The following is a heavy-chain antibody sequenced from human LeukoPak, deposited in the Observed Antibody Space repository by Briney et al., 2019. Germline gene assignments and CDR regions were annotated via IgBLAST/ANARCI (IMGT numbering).Heavy chain of an antibody. CDR1: GFTFSSYS. D-gene: IGHD1-1*01. CDR2: ISSSSSYI. J-gene: IGHJ4*02. V-gene: IGHV3-21*01. Sequence: GGSLRLSCAASGFTFSSYSMNWVRQAPGKGLEWVSSISSSSSYIYYADSVKGRFTISRDNAKNSLYLQLNSLRAEDTAVYYCARASMTGTVDYWGQGTLVTVSS. CDR3: ARASMTGTVDY.